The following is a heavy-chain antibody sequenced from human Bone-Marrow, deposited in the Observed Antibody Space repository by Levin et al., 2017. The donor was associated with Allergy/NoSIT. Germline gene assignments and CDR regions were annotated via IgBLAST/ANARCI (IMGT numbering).Heavy chain of an antibody. V-gene: IGHV2-5*02. CDR1: GFSLSTSGVG. CDR3: AHRFGVNSGYYYVGWFDP. D-gene: IGHD3-22*01. J-gene: IGHJ5*02. Sequence: SGPTLVKPTQTLTLTCTFSGFSLSTSGVGVGWIRQPPGKALEWLALIYWDDDKRYSPSLKSRLTITKDTSKNQVVLTMTNMDPVDTATYYCAHRFGVNSGYYYVGWFDPWGQGTLVTVSS. CDR2: IYWDDDK.